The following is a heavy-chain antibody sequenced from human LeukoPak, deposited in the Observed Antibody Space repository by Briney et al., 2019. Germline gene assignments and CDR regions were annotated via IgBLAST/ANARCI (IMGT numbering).Heavy chain of an antibody. D-gene: IGHD4-17*01. CDR3: AKDQGDYGVNSQH. V-gene: IGHV3-30*18. Sequence: GRSLRLSCAASGFTFSSYGMHWVRQAPGKGLEWVAVISYDGSNKYYADSVKGRFTISRDNSKNTLYLQMNSLRAEDTAVYYCAKDQGDYGVNSQHWGQGTLVTVSS. CDR1: GFTFSSYG. J-gene: IGHJ1*01. CDR2: ISYDGSNK.